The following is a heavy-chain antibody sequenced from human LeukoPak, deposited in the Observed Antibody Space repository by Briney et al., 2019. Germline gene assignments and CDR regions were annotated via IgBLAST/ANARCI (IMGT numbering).Heavy chain of an antibody. Sequence: PGGSLRLSCAASGFTFSSYAMSWVRQAPGKGLEWVSAISGSGGSTYYADSVKGRFTISRDNSKNTLHLQMNSLRAEDTAVYYCAKVELRYFDWLSAGGAFDIWGQGTMVTVSS. J-gene: IGHJ3*02. CDR2: ISGSGGST. CDR1: GFTFSSYA. CDR3: AKVELRYFDWLSAGGAFDI. V-gene: IGHV3-23*01. D-gene: IGHD3-9*01.